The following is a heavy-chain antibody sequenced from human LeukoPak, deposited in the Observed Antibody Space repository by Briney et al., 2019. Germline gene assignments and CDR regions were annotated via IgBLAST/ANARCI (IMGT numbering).Heavy chain of an antibody. J-gene: IGHJ6*02. CDR2: INHSGST. Sequence: SETLSLTCAVYGGSFSGYYWSWIRQPPGKGLEWIGEINHSGSTNYNPSLKSRVTISVDTSKNQFSLKLSSVTAADTAVYYCARAGPENYYYYGMDVWGQGTTVTVSS. V-gene: IGHV4-34*01. D-gene: IGHD1-14*01. CDR1: GGSFSGYY. CDR3: ARAGPENYYYYGMDV.